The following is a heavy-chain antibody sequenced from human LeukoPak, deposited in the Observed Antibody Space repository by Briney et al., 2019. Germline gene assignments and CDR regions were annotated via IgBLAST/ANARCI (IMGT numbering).Heavy chain of an antibody. Sequence: GGSLRLSCIASGFTFSDYAMTWVRQAPGKGLEWVSSISGSGGTTYYADSVRGGVTISRDNSKNTLYLQRRSLRVEDTAVYYCAKGHHSSTSYGVDYWGQGTLVTVSS. CDR3: AKGHHSSTSYGVDY. V-gene: IGHV3-23*01. CDR1: GFTFSDYA. CDR2: ISGSGGTT. J-gene: IGHJ4*02. D-gene: IGHD6-13*01.